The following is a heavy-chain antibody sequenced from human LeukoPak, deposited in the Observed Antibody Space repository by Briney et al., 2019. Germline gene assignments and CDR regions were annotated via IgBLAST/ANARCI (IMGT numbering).Heavy chain of an antibody. V-gene: IGHV1-18*01. D-gene: IGHD3-22*01. CDR1: GYTFTSYG. Sequence: GASVKVSCKASGYTFTSYGISWVRQAPGQGLEWMGWISAYTGNTNYAQNLQVRVTMTTDTSTSTAYMELRSLRSDDTAVYYCARVPMDSSGYYPNDAFDIWGQGKWSPSLQ. CDR2: ISAYTGNT. J-gene: IGHJ3*02. CDR3: ARVPMDSSGYYPNDAFDI.